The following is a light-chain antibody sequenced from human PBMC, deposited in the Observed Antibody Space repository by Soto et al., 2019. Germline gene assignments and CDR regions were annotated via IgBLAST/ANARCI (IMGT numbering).Light chain of an antibody. J-gene: IGLJ1*01. CDR2: DVS. Sequence: QSALTQPASVSGSPGQSITISCTGTNSDVGGYTYVSWYQQHPAKAPKLMIYDVSNRPTGVSNRFSGSKSGNTASLTISGLQADDEADYYCSSYTSSSTPYVFGTGTKLTVL. CDR3: SSYTSSSTPYV. V-gene: IGLV2-14*03. CDR1: NSDVGGYTY.